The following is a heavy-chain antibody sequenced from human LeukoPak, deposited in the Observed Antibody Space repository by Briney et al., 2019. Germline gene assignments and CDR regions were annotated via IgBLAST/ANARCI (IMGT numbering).Heavy chain of an antibody. Sequence: VASVKVSCKTSGYTFSSYTITWVRQVPGQGLQWMGWINTNTGNPTYAQGFTGRYVFSLDTSVSTAYLQISGLTAEDTAVYYCARYVWGSYRQLDYWGQGTLVTVSS. CDR3: ARYVWGSYRQLDY. CDR1: GYTFSSYT. J-gene: IGHJ4*02. CDR2: INTNTGNP. D-gene: IGHD3-16*02. V-gene: IGHV7-4-1*02.